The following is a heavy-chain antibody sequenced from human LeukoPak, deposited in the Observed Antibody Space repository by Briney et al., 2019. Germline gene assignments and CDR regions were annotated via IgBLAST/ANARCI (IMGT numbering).Heavy chain of an antibody. D-gene: IGHD5-18*01. V-gene: IGHV4-59*12. Sequence: PSEPLSLTRTVSGGSISSYYWSWIRQPPGKGLEWIGYIYYSGSTNYNPSLKSRVTISVDTSKNQFSLKLSSVTAADTAVYYCARGSAGGYSLSYTPDYWGQGTLVTVSS. CDR1: GGSISSYY. CDR3: ARGSAGGYSLSYTPDY. CDR2: IYYSGST. J-gene: IGHJ4*02.